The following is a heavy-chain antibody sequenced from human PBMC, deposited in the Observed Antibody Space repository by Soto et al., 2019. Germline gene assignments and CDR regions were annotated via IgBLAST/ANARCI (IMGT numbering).Heavy chain of an antibody. V-gene: IGHV3-23*01. CDR1: GFIFSRND. CDR2: ISESGGRT. Sequence: PGGSLRLSCAASGFIFSRNDMSWVRQAPGKGLEWVSEISESGGRTYYADSVRGRFTISRDESKNTLHLQMNSLRAEDMAVYYCAKDKALGNWGQGTMVTVSS. J-gene: IGHJ3*02. CDR3: AKDKALGN.